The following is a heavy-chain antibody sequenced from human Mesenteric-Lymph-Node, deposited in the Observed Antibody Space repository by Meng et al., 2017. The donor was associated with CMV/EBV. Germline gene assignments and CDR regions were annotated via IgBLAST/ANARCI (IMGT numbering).Heavy chain of an antibody. Sequence: KASGYNFTNNTIHWVRQAPGEGLEWMGWINTGNGKPRYSQNFQGRVTITRDTSANTAFMEVNSLRSEDTALYYCAREGAVTGLDLDYWGPGTLVTVSS. CDR3: AREGAVTGLDLDY. CDR1: GYNFTNNT. CDR2: INTGNGKP. V-gene: IGHV1-3*04. D-gene: IGHD6-19*01. J-gene: IGHJ4*02.